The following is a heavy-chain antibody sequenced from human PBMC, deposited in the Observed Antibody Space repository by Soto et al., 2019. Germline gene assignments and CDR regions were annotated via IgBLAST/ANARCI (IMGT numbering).Heavy chain of an antibody. CDR2: IYYSVST. CDR3: ARRTVNIRTFYSGLKTHCFDY. D-gene: IGHD6-19*01. J-gene: IGHJ4*02. CDR1: GDYMRSRDYY. Sequence: QLQLHESGPGLVKPSETLSLTCAVSGDYMRSRDYYWGWIRQPPEKGLEWIGSIYYSVSTYYNPCLQGRASISVHTSKNQSSLKLKSVTAADTAIYYCARRTVNIRTFYSGLKTHCFDYWGQGAPVTVSS. V-gene: IGHV4-39*01.